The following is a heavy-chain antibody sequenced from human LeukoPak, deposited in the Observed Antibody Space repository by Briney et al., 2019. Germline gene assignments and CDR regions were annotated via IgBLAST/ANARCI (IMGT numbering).Heavy chain of an antibody. Sequence: PGGSLRLSCVASGLTFANYAMTWVRQAPGKGLEWVSAISGSGNSTFYAESVKGRFTISRDNSKSTMYLQMNSLRAEDTAVYYCAKRTFLRGSTWFDPWGQGTLVTVSS. D-gene: IGHD3-10*01. CDR3: AKRTFLRGSTWFDP. CDR2: ISGSGNST. J-gene: IGHJ5*02. CDR1: GLTFANYA. V-gene: IGHV3-23*01.